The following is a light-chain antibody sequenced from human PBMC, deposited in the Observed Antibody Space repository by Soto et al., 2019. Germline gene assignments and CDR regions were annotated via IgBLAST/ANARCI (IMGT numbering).Light chain of an antibody. CDR2: HAS. CDR1: RSLSSDY. J-gene: IGKJ1*01. Sequence: SPSALSLSTSRRATLSCRASRSLSSDYLACYQQKPGQAPRLLFYHASRRATGTPDRFSVSGSGTDFTLTISRLEPGDFAVYYCQQYGSSGTFGQGTKVDI. CDR3: QQYGSSGT. V-gene: IGKV3-20*01.